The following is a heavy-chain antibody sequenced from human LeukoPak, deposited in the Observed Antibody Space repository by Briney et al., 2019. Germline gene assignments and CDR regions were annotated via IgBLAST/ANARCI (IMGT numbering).Heavy chain of an antibody. J-gene: IGHJ4*02. CDR2: ISGSGGST. V-gene: IGHV3-23*01. Sequence: PGGSLRLSCAASGFTFSSYAMNWVRQAPGKGLEWVSAISGSGGSTYYADSVKGRFTISRDNVKNSLYLQMNSLRVEDTAVYYCARGTHRTMLWGAPDYWGQGTLVTVSS. CDR3: ARGTHRTMLWGAPDY. D-gene: IGHD3-10*01. CDR1: GFTFSSYA.